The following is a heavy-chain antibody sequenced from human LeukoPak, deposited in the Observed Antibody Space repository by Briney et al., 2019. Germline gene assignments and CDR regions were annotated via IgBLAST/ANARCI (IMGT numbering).Heavy chain of an antibody. CDR1: GFTFSDYF. CDR2: ISNSGTTI. CDR3: ATSRYYYDSSGYYSRY. J-gene: IGHJ4*02. D-gene: IGHD3-22*01. Sequence: GGSLRLSCAASGFTFSDYFMTWIRQTPGKGLEWVSYISNSGTTIYYADSVKGRFTVSRDNAKNSLYLQLNSLRAEDTAVYYCATSRYYYDSSGYYSRYWGQGTLVTVSS. V-gene: IGHV3-11*01.